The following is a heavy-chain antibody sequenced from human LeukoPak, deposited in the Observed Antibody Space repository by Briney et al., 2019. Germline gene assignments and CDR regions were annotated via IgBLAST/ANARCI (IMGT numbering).Heavy chain of an antibody. D-gene: IGHD3-10*01. CDR3: ARDFGFDYYGSGSYAFDI. CDR2: ISSSSSTI. Sequence: GGSLRLSCAASGFTFSNFWMGWVRQAPGKGLEWVSYISSSSSTIYYADSVKGRFTISRDNAKNSLYLQMNSLRAEDTAVYYCARDFGFDYYGSGSYAFDIWGQGTMVTVSS. CDR1: GFTFSNFW. V-gene: IGHV3-48*04. J-gene: IGHJ3*02.